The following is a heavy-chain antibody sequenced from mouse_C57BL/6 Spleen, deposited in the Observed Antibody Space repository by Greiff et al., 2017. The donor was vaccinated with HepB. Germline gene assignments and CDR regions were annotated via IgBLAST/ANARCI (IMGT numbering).Heavy chain of an antibody. Sequence: QVQLKESDAELVKPGASVKISCKVSGYTFTDHTIHWMKQRPEQGLEWIGYIYPRDGSTKYNEKFKGKATLTADKSSSTAYMQLNSLTSEDAAVYFGARRAHYYGSRHWYFDVWGTGTTVTVSS. CDR1: GYTFTDHT. CDR2: IYPRDGST. D-gene: IGHD1-1*01. CDR3: ARRAHYYGSRHWYFDV. V-gene: IGHV1-78*01. J-gene: IGHJ1*03.